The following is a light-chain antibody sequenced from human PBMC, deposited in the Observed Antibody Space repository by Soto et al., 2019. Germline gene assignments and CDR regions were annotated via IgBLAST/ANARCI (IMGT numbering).Light chain of an antibody. CDR1: SSDVGGYNY. V-gene: IGLV2-14*01. J-gene: IGLJ1*01. CDR2: DVS. CDR3: NSHTTSNTRQIV. Sequence: QSVLTQPASVSGSPGQSITISCTGTSSDVGGYNYVSWYQQHPGKAPKFMIYDVSNRPSGVSTRFSGSKSGNTASLIISGLQAEDEADYYCNSHTTSNTRQIVFATGTSHRP.